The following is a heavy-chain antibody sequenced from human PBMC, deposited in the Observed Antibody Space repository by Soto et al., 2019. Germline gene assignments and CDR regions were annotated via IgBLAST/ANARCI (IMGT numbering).Heavy chain of an antibody. J-gene: IGHJ6*02. CDR1: GYTLSEFS. D-gene: IGHD1-1*01. Sequence: QVQLVQSGAEVKKPRASVKVSCKVFGYTLSEFSLHWVRQAPGRGLEWMGGFDPENGETTYAQKFQGRITMTENTSAETAYMELRRLRFEDTAMYYCVRVKRQGGTWHNSYCMDVWGQGTTVTVSS. CDR3: VRVKRQGGTWHNSYCMDV. CDR2: FDPENGET. V-gene: IGHV1-24*01.